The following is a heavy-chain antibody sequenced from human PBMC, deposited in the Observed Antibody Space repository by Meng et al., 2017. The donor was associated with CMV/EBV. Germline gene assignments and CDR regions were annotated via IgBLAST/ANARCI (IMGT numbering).Heavy chain of an antibody. D-gene: IGHD1-26*01. V-gene: IGHV4-61*01. CDR1: GGSVSSGSYY. CDR3: ARASGSLISFDY. J-gene: IGHJ4*02. CDR2: IYYSGST. Sequence: GSLRLSCTVSGGSVSSGSYYWSWIRQPPGKGLEWIGYIYYSGSTNYNPSLKSRVTLSVDTSKNQFSLKLSSVTAADTAVYYCARASGSLISFDYWGQGTLVTVSS.